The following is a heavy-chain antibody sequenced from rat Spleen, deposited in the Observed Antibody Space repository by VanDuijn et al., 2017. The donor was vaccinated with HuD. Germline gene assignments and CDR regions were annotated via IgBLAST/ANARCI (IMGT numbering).Heavy chain of an antibody. CDR3: VRHSGTARGVMDA. D-gene: IGHD5-1*01. V-gene: IGHV5-25*01. Sequence: EVQLVESGGGLVQPGRSMSLSCATSGFIFSNYYMVWVRQAPTKGLEWVASITTGGAITSYRDSVKGRFTVSRENAKSTLYLQMDSLRPEDTATYYCVRHSGTARGVMDAWGQGASVTVSS. CDR2: ITTGGAIT. J-gene: IGHJ4*01. CDR1: GFIFSNYY.